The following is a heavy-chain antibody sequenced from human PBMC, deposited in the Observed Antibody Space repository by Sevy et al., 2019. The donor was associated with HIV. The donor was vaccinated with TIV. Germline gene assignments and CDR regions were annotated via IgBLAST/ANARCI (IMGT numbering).Heavy chain of an antibody. V-gene: IGHV3-48*03. CDR2: ISQSGGTT. Sequence: GRSLRLSCAASGFIFSSYEMSWVHQAPGKGLEWVSHISQSGGTTYYSDSVKGRFTISRDNAKNSLYLQMNSLGAEDTAIYYCARDLPPSATTVAHFDYWGQGTLVTVSS. J-gene: IGHJ4*02. D-gene: IGHD4-17*01. CDR3: ARDLPPSATTVAHFDY. CDR1: GFIFSSYE.